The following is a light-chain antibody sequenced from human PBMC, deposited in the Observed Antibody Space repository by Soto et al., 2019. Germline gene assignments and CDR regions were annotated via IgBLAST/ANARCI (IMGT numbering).Light chain of an antibody. Sequence: EMVMAQSPATLSLCRVERYTSXGSASQSLRSSLAWYQQKPGQAPRLLIYGASTRATGIPARFSGSGSGTEFTLTISSLQSEDFAVYYCQQYNKWPLTFGQGTKVDNK. CDR1: QSLRSS. V-gene: IGKV3-15*01. J-gene: IGKJ1*01. CDR3: QQYNKWPLT. CDR2: GAS.